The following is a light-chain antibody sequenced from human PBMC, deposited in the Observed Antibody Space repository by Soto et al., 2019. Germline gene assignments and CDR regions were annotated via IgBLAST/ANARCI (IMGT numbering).Light chain of an antibody. CDR1: SSDIGTYHY. CDR3: SSYTTSIRWV. Sequence: QSVLTQPASVSGSPGQSITISCSGTSSDIGTYHYVSWYQQHPDKAPKLIIYDVSNRPSRGSNPFSGSKSCNTASLTISGLQSEDEADYYCSSYTTSIRWVFGGGTKVTVL. V-gene: IGLV2-14*03. CDR2: DVS. J-gene: IGLJ3*02.